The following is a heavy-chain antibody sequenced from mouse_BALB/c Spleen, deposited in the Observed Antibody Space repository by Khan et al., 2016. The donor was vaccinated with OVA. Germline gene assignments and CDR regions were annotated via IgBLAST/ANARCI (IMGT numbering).Heavy chain of an antibody. CDR2: INPNNGGT. CDR3: SRSGYGSFAY. CDR1: GYTFTSYY. V-gene: IGHV1-64*01. Sequence: VQLKQSGAELMKPGASVRLSCKASGYTFTSYYLYWVKQRPGQGLEWIGDINPNNGGTNFNEKFKNKATLTVDKSSSTAYIQLNSLTSVDSAVYYCSRSGYGSFAYWGQGTLVTVSA. D-gene: IGHD2-2*01. J-gene: IGHJ3*01.